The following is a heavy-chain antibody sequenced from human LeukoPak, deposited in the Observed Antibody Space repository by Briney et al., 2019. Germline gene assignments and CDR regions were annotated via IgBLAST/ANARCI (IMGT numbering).Heavy chain of an antibody. CDR3: ARGGSSWYRGSFQH. Sequence: ASVKVSCKASGYTFTSYDMHWVRQAPGQGPEWMGITNPSGGSTSYAQIFQGRVTMTRDTSTSTVYMGLSSLRSEDTAVYYCARGGSSWYRGSFQHWGQGTLVTVSS. CDR2: TNPSGGST. V-gene: IGHV1-46*01. CDR1: GYTFTSYD. D-gene: IGHD6-13*01. J-gene: IGHJ1*01.